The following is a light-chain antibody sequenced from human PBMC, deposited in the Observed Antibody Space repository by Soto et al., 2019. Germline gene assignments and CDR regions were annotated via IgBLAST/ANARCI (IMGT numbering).Light chain of an antibody. J-gene: IGKJ5*01. CDR2: GAS. Sequence: IVLTQSPGTLSLSPGERATLSCRASQSVSSSYLAWYQQKPGQAPRLLIYGASSRATGIPDRFSGSGSGTDFTLTISRLEPEDFPVYYCQQYGSSPAFAQGTRLEIK. CDR3: QQYGSSPA. CDR1: QSVSSSY. V-gene: IGKV3-20*01.